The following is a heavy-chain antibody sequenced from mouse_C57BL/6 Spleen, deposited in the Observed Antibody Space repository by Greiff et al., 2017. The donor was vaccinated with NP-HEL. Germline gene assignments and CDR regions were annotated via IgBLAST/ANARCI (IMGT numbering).Heavy chain of an antibody. CDR1: GYAFTNYL. J-gene: IGHJ3*01. D-gene: IGHD2-5*01. CDR3: VYSNYEGFAY. CDR2: INPGSGGT. V-gene: IGHV1-54*01. Sequence: VQLQQSGAELVRPGTSVKVSCKASGYAFTNYLIEWVKQRPGQGLEWIGVINPGSGGTNYNEKFKGEATLTADKSSSTAYMQLSSLTSEDSAVYFCVYSNYEGFAYWGQGTLVTVSA.